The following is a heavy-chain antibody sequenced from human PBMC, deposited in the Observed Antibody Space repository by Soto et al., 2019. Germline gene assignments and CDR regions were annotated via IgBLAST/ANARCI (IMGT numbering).Heavy chain of an antibody. CDR1: GFTFSGSS. CDR3: ASLIYDSSNFYDNDY. V-gene: IGHV3-73*02. Sequence: VQLVESGGGLVQPGGSLRLSCAASGFTFSGSSMHWVRQASGKGLEWVARSRSKANNYATTYAASVKGRFTISRDESKNTTYLQMNSLKTEDTAIYYCASLIYDSSNFYDNDYWGQGTLVTVSS. D-gene: IGHD3-22*01. J-gene: IGHJ4*02. CDR2: SRSKANNYAT.